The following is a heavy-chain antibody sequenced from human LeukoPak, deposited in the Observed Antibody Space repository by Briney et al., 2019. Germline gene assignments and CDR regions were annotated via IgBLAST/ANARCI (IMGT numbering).Heavy chain of an antibody. CDR3: VRDGYNPIDY. J-gene: IGHJ4*02. CDR1: GGSISSSSYY. D-gene: IGHD5-24*01. CDR2: IYYSGST. Sequence: SETLSLTCTVSGGSISSSSYYWGWIRQPPGKGLEWIGTIYYSGSTYYNPSLKSRVTISVDTSKNQFSLKLSSVTAADTAVYYCVRDGYNPIDYWGRGSLVAVSS. V-gene: IGHV4-39*07.